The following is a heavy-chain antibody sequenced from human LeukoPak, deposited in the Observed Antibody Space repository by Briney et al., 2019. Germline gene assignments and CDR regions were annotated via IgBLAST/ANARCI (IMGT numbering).Heavy chain of an antibody. CDR2: INGYGSIT. CDR1: GFTFETYW. Sequence: GGSLRLSCAASGFTFETYWMHWVRQAPGKGLEWVSCINGYGSITNHADSVKGRFTISRDNAKNILYLQMNSLRAEDTAVYYCAREGPDYWGQGTLVTVSS. V-gene: IGHV3-74*01. J-gene: IGHJ4*02. CDR3: AREGPDY.